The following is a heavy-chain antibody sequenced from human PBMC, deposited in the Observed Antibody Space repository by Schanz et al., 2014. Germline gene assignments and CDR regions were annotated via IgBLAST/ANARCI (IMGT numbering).Heavy chain of an antibody. CDR1: GDTLSSYG. Sequence: QVKLVQSGDEVKKPGSSVTVSCKASGDTLSSYGISWVRQAPGQGLEWMGRIIPNLGSANYAQKFQGRVTITADKSTSTVYMELSSLRSEDTAIYYCARGNTIFGVVILGWLDPWGQGTLVTVSS. CDR3: ARGNTIFGVVILGWLDP. D-gene: IGHD3-3*01. J-gene: IGHJ5*02. V-gene: IGHV1-69*04. CDR2: IIPNLGSA.